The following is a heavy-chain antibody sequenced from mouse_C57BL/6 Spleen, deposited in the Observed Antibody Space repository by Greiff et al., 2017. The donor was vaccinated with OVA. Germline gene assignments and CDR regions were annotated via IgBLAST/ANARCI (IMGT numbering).Heavy chain of an antibody. D-gene: IGHD1-1*01. J-gene: IGHJ4*01. CDR1: GYTFTSYW. CDR3: ARWSSPLAMDY. Sequence: VQLQQSGAELVMPGASVKLSCKASGYTFTSYWMHWVKQRPGQGLEWIGEIDPSDSYTNYNQKFKGKSTLTVDKSSSTAYMQLSSLTSEDSAVYYCARWSSPLAMDYWGQGTSVTVSS. V-gene: IGHV1-69*01. CDR2: IDPSDSYT.